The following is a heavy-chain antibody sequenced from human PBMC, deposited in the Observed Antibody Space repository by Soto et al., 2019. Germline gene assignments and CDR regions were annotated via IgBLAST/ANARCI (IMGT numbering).Heavy chain of an antibody. CDR2: INPNSGGT. V-gene: IGHV1-2*04. CDR3: VRDNYSSLSPWLDP. CDR1: GYTFTGYY. J-gene: IGHJ5*02. D-gene: IGHD6-6*01. Sequence: ASVKVSCKASGYTFTGYYMHWVRQAPGQGLEWMGWINPNSGGTNYAQKFQGWVTMTRDTSISTAYMELSRLRSDGTAVYYCVRDNYSSLSPWLDPWRQVTLVTVSS.